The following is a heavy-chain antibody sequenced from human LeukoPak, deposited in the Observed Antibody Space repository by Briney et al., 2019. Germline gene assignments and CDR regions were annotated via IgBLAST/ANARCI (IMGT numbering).Heavy chain of an antibody. CDR3: XXXXXXXWSGPSGY. J-gene: IGHJ4*02. D-gene: IGHD3-3*01. V-gene: IGHV3-21*01. CDR1: GFTFSSYS. Sequence: GGSLRLSCAASGFTFSSYSMNWVRQAPGKGLEWVSSISSSSSYIYYADSVKGRFTISRDNAKNSLYLQMNSLRAEDTAVYYXXXXXXXXWSGPSGYWGQGTLVTVSS. CDR2: ISSSSSYI.